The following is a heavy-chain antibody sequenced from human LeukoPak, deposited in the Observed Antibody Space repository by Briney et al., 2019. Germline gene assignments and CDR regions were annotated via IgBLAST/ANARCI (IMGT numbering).Heavy chain of an antibody. CDR1: GFTVSSNY. V-gene: IGHV3-21*01. Sequence: PGGSLRLSCAASGFTVSSNYMSWVRQAPGKGLEWVSSISSSSSCIYYADSVKGRFTISRDNAKNSLYLQMNSLRAEDTAVYYCASLQLGIFDAFDIWGQGTMVTVSS. D-gene: IGHD6-13*01. J-gene: IGHJ3*02. CDR3: ASLQLGIFDAFDI. CDR2: ISSSSSCI.